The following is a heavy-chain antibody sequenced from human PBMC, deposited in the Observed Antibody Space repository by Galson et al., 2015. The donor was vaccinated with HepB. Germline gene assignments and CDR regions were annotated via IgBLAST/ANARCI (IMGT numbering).Heavy chain of an antibody. J-gene: IGHJ6*02. CDR3: ARDHDIVVVPASGGDGMDV. CDR2: ISSSSSTI. Sequence: SLRLSCAASGFTFSSYSMNWVRQAPGKGLEWVSYISSSSSTIYYADSVKGRFTISRDNAKNSLYLQMNSLRAEDTAVYYCARDHDIVVVPASGGDGMDVWGQGTTVTVSS. D-gene: IGHD2-2*01. CDR1: GFTFSSYS. V-gene: IGHV3-48*01.